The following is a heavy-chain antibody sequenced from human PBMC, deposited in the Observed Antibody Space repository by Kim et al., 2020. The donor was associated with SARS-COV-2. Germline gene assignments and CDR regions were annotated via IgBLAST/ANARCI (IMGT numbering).Heavy chain of an antibody. CDR1: GYTFTSYD. J-gene: IGHJ6*02. Sequence: ASVKVSCKASGYTFTSYDINWVRQATGQGLEWMGWMNPNSGNTGYAQKFQGRVTMTRNTSISTAYMELSSLRSEDTAVYYCARGHRDTLIVVFIPVHYYVMDVWGQGTTVTVSS. D-gene: IGHD3-22*01. CDR2: MNPNSGNT. V-gene: IGHV1-8*01. CDR3: ARGHRDTLIVVFIPVHYYVMDV.